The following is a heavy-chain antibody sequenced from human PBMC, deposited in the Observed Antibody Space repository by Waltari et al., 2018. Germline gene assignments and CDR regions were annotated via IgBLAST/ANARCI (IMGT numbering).Heavy chain of an antibody. V-gene: IGHV1-69*06. Sequence: VQLLQSGAEVKKPGSSVKLSCQAAGGTFSTYGISWVRQAPGQRLEWMGKIIPFFGSPDDAEKFQGRITITADKSTTTTYLELSSLRSDDTAFYYCARIPYYYDKAPLDSWGQGTLVTVSP. CDR2: IIPFFGSP. D-gene: IGHD3-22*01. CDR3: ARIPYYYDKAPLDS. J-gene: IGHJ4*02. CDR1: GGTFSTYG.